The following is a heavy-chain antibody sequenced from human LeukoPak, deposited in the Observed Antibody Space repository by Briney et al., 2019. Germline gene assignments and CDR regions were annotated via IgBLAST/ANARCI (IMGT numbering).Heavy chain of an antibody. D-gene: IGHD6-19*01. CDR1: GYTFTGYY. CDR3: ARDGAVAGTAYPEY. CDR2: INPNSGGT. Sequence: ASVTVPCKSSGYTFTGYYIHWVRQAPGQGLEWMGWINPNSGGTKYAQKFQGRVTMTRDTSISTAYMELGSLTSDDTALYYCARDGAVAGTAYPEYWGLGTLVTVSS. J-gene: IGHJ4*02. V-gene: IGHV1-2*02.